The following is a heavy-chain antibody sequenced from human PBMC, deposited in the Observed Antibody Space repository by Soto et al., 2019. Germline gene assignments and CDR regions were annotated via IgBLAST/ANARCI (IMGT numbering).Heavy chain of an antibody. J-gene: IGHJ5*02. V-gene: IGHV4-31*03. D-gene: IGHD2-21*02. CDR3: AREIVTAGGNNYFDP. CDR2: IYHTGDT. Sequence: PSETLSLTCTVSGGSIRSGGYHWTWIRQHPGKGLEWIGNIYHTGDTNFNPSLQSRVTISVDKSNNQFSLRLNSLTAADTAVYFCAREIVTAGGNNYFDPWGPGTLVTVSS. CDR1: GGSIRSGGYH.